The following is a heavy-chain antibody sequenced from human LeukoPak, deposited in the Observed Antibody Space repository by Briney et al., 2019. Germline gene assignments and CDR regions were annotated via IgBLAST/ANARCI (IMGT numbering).Heavy chain of an antibody. Sequence: SETLSLTCTVSGYSISSGYYWGWIRQPPGKGLEWIGSIYHSGSTYYNPSLKSRVTISVDTSKNQFSLKLSSVTAADTAVYYCARSGSGSYLDYWGQGTLVTVSS. J-gene: IGHJ4*02. CDR2: IYHSGST. D-gene: IGHD3-10*01. V-gene: IGHV4-38-2*02. CDR1: GYSISSGYY. CDR3: ARSGSGSYLDY.